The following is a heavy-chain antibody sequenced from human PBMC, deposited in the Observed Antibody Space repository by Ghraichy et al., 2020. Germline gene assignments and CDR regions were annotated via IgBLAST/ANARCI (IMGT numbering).Heavy chain of an antibody. CDR3: ARDLTVTRRGDCYCLDY. J-gene: IGHJ4*02. D-gene: IGHD2-21*01. V-gene: IGHV3-7*03. Sequence: GGSLRLSCAASGFTFSSYWMSWVRQAPGKGLEWVANIKQDGSEKYYVDSVKGRFTISRDNAKNSLYLQMNSLRAEDTAVYYCARDLTVTRRGDCYCLDYWGQGTLVTVSS. CDR2: IKQDGSEK. CDR1: GFTFSSYW.